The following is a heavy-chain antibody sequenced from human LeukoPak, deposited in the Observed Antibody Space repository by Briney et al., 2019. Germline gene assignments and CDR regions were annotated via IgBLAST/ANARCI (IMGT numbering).Heavy chain of an antibody. V-gene: IGHV4-4*07. D-gene: IGHD3-22*01. CDR1: GDSISNYY. CDR2: IYASGSS. J-gene: IGHJ6*03. Sequence: SETLSLTCTVSGDSISNYYWSWVRQPAGKGLEWIGRIYASGSSNYNPSLKSRITMSVDTLKNQFSLKLSSVTAADTAVYYCARCLNTYYYDNSGYSPEHYYMDVWGKGTTVIVSS. CDR3: ARCLNTYYYDNSGYSPEHYYMDV.